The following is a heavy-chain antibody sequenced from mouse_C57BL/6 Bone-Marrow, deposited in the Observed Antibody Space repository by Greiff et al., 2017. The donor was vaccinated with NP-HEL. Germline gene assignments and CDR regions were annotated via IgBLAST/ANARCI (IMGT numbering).Heavy chain of an antibody. CDR2: IDPNSGGT. CDR1: GYTFTSYW. J-gene: IGHJ4*01. CDR3: ARLGITTVVATDYAMDY. V-gene: IGHV1-72*01. Sequence: QVQLQQPGAELVKPGASVKLSCKASGYTFTSYWMHWVKQRPGRGLEWIGRIDPNSGGTKYNEKFKSKATLTVDKPSSTAYMQLSSLTSEDSAVDYCARLGITTVVATDYAMDYWGQGTSVTVSS. D-gene: IGHD1-1*01.